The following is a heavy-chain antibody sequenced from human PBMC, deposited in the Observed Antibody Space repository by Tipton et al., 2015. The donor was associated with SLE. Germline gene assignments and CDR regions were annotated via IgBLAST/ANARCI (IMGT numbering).Heavy chain of an antibody. Sequence: SLRLSCAASGFIFIIYCVSWVRQVSGKGLVWVSRINSDGGSPTNADSVKGRFTISRDDSNHMLYLQMNSLRAEDTATYYCVKVFESGDREDPGGSWGQGTLLTVSS. CDR2: INSDGGSP. CDR1: GFIFIIYC. V-gene: IGHV3-74*01. D-gene: IGHD2-21*01. J-gene: IGHJ5*02. CDR3: VKVFESGDREDPGGS.